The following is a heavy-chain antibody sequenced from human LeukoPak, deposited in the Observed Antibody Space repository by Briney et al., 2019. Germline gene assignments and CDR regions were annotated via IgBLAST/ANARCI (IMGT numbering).Heavy chain of an antibody. Sequence: GGSLRLSCAASGFTFSSYAMSWVRQAPGKGLEWVSVISGSVGSTYYADSVKGRFTISRDNSKNTMYLQMNSLRAEDTAVYYCAKGEYSSGWYDAFDIWGQGTMVTVSS. CDR3: AKGEYSSGWYDAFDI. D-gene: IGHD6-19*01. V-gene: IGHV3-23*01. J-gene: IGHJ3*02. CDR1: GFTFSSYA. CDR2: ISGSVGST.